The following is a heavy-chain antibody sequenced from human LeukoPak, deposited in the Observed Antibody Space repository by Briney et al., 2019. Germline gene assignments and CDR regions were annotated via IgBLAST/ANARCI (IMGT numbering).Heavy chain of an antibody. J-gene: IGHJ4*02. CDR2: INHSGST. V-gene: IGHV4-34*01. CDR1: GGSFSGYY. Sequence: SETLSLTCAASGGSFSGYYWSWIRQPPGKGLKWIGEINHSGSTNYNPSLKSRVTISVDTSKNQFSLKLSSVTAADTAVYYCARRTYYYGSGSYFYYWGQGTLVTVSS. CDR3: ARRTYYYGSGSYFYY. D-gene: IGHD3-10*01.